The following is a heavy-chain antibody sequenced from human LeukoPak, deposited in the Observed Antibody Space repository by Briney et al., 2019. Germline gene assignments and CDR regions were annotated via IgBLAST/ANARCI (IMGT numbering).Heavy chain of an antibody. CDR2: TYYRSKWYN. D-gene: IGHD3-22*01. CDR1: GDGVSSNSAA. Sequence: SQTLSLTCAISGDGVSSNSAAWNWIRQSPSRGLEWLGRTYYRSKWYNDYAVSVKSRITINPDTSKNQFSLQLNSVTPEDTAVYYCARVGYYYDSSGYEPGYYYYYMDVWGKGTTVTVSS. V-gene: IGHV6-1*01. CDR3: ARVGYYYDSSGYEPGYYYYYMDV. J-gene: IGHJ6*03.